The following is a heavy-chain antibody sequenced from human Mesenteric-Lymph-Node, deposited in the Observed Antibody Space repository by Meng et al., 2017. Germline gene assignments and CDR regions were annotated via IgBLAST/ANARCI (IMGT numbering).Heavy chain of an antibody. V-gene: IGHV4-61*01. J-gene: IGHJ4*02. D-gene: IGHD6-13*01. CDR2: IYYSGST. CDR1: GGSVSSGSYY. CDR3: ARGIGSSSSLFDY. Sequence: QGRLQGACPGMGGPSGTLSLACTVSGGSVSSGSYYWSWIRQPPGKGLEWIGYIYYSGSTNYNPSLKNRVTISVDTSKNQFSLKLSSVTAADTAVYYCARGIGSSSSLFDYWGQGTLVTVSS.